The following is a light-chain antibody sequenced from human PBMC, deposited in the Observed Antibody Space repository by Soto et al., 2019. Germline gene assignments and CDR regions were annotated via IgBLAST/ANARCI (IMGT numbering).Light chain of an antibody. J-gene: IGKJ1*01. Sequence: DIQMTQSPSTLSASLGDRVTITCRASQSISSWLAWYQQKPGKAPKLLIYKASSLESGDPSRFSGSGSGTEFTLTISSLQPDDFATYYCQQYSSYSWTFGQGTKVEIK. CDR2: KAS. CDR3: QQYSSYSWT. V-gene: IGKV1-5*03. CDR1: QSISSW.